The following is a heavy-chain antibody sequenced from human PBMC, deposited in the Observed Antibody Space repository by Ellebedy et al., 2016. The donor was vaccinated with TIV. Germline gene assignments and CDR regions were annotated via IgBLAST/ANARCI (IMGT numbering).Heavy chain of an antibody. CDR3: VRDLTNYGSSSY. V-gene: IGHV1-2*02. CDR2: INPNSGDT. J-gene: IGHJ4*02. Sequence: AASVKVSCKASGYTFTGYYIHWVRQAPGQGLEWVGWINPNSGDTNYAQKLRGRVTVTGDTSISTAYTELSRLVSDDTAVYYCVRDLTNYGSSSYWGQGTPVTVSS. CDR1: GYTFTGYY. D-gene: IGHD3-22*01.